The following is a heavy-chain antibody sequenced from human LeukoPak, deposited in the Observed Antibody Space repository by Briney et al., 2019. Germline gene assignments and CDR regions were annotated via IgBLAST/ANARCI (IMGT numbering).Heavy chain of an antibody. D-gene: IGHD3-10*01. J-gene: IGHJ4*02. CDR1: GFTFSSYS. CDR3: ARDRGLVFCEPLGD. CDR2: ISSSSSTI. V-gene: IGHV3-48*01. Sequence: GGSLRLSCAASGFTFSSYSMNWVRQAPGKGLEWVSYISSSSSTIYYADSVKGRFTISRDNAKNSLYLQMNSLRAEDTAVYYCARDRGLVFCEPLGDWGQGTLVTVSS.